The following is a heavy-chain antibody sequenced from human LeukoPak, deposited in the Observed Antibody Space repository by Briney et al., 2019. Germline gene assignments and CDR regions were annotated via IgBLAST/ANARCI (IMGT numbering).Heavy chain of an antibody. CDR2: INHSGST. CDR1: GGSFSGYY. Sequence: SETLSHTCAVYGGSFSGYYWSWIRQPPGKGLEWIGEINHSGSTNYNPSLKSRVTISVDTSKNQFSLKLSSVTAADTAVYYCASSSGRGAFDIWGQGTMVTVSS. D-gene: IGHD6-19*01. CDR3: ASSSGRGAFDI. J-gene: IGHJ3*02. V-gene: IGHV4-34*01.